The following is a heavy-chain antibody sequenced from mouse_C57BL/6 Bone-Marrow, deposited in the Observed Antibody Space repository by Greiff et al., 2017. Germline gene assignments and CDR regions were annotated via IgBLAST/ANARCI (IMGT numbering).Heavy chain of an antibody. V-gene: IGHV1-59*01. CDR1: GYTFTSYW. CDR3: ARGGNYYGRGGNY. Sequence: VQLQQPGAELVRPGTSVKLSCKASGYTFTSYWMHWVKQRPGQGLEWIGVIDPSDSYTNYNQKFKGKATLTVDPSSSTAYMQLSSLTSEDSAVYYCARGGNYYGRGGNYWGQGTTLTVSS. D-gene: IGHD1-1*01. J-gene: IGHJ2*01. CDR2: IDPSDSYT.